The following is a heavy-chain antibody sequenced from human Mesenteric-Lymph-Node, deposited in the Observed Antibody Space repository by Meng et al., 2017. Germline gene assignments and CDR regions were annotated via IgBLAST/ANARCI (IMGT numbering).Heavy chain of an antibody. Sequence: GESLKISCAASGFTVSSNYMSWVRQAPGKGLEWVSVIYSGGSTYYADSVKGRFTISRDNSKNTLYLQMNSLGAEDTAVYYCARMGYYYDSSGYSPVKTIYFDYWGQGTLVTVSS. CDR1: GFTVSSNY. CDR3: ARMGYYYDSSGYSPVKTIYFDY. CDR2: IYSGGST. V-gene: IGHV3-66*02. D-gene: IGHD3-22*01. J-gene: IGHJ4*02.